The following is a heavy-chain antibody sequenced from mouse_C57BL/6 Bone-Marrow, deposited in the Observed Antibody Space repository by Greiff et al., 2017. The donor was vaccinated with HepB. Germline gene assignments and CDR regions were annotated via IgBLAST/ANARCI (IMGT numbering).Heavy chain of an antibody. CDR2: IDPENGDT. V-gene: IGHV14-4*01. D-gene: IGHD2-4*01. J-gene: IGHJ2*01. CDR3: TTVYDYYFDY. CDR1: GFNIKDDY. Sequence: VQLQQSGAELVRPGASVKLSCTASGFNIKDDYMHWVKQRPEQGLEWIGWIDPENGDTEYASKFQGKATITADTSSNTAYLQLSSLTSEDTAVYYCTTVYDYYFDYWGQGTTLTVSS.